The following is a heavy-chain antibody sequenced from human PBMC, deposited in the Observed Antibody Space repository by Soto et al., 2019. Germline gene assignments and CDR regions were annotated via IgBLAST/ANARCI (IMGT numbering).Heavy chain of an antibody. J-gene: IGHJ6*02. V-gene: IGHV3-23*01. CDR1: GFTFSSYA. Sequence: LRLSCAASGFTFSSYAMSWVRQAPGKGLEWVSAISGSGGSTYYADSVKGRFTISRDNSKNTLYLQMNSLRAEDTAVYYCAKGGDSSGYYYYYYGMDVWGQGTTVTVSS. CDR3: AKGGDSSGYYYYYYGMDV. CDR2: ISGSGGST. D-gene: IGHD3-22*01.